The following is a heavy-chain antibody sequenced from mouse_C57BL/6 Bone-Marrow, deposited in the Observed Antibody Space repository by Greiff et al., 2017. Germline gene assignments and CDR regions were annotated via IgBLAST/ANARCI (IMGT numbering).Heavy chain of an antibody. D-gene: IGHD1-1*01. J-gene: IGHJ4*01. V-gene: IGHV5S21*01. Sequence: FTISRDNARNTLYLQMSSLKSEDTAMYYCTRRGYYGSSQYYYAMDYWGQGTSVTVSS. CDR3: TRRGYYGSSQYYYAMDY.